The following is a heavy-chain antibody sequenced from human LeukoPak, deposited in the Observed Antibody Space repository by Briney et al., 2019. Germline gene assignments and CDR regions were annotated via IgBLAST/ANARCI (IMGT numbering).Heavy chain of an antibody. CDR2: ISFDGGNK. D-gene: IGHD3-3*01. J-gene: IGHJ4*02. CDR3: ANMIFGVVKSARANVDY. CDR1: GFTFSNNA. V-gene: IGHV3-30*18. Sequence: GRSLRLSCAASGFTFSNNAMHWVRQAPGKGLEWVAVISFDGGNKYYADSVKGRFTISRDNSKNTLYLQMNSLRAEDTAVYYCANMIFGVVKSARANVDYWGQGTLVTVSS.